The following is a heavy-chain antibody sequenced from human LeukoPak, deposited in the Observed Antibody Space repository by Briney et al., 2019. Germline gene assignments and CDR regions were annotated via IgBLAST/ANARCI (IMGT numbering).Heavy chain of an antibody. CDR1: GGSISSGSYY. CDR3: ARENEGDCSGGSCYEDYFDY. Sequence: SEILSLTCTVSGGSISSGSYYWSWIRQPAGKGLEWIGRIYTSGSTNYNPSLKSRVTISVDTSKNQFSLKLSSVTAADTAVYYCARENEGDCSGGSCYEDYFDYWGQGTLVTVSS. D-gene: IGHD2-15*01. V-gene: IGHV4-61*02. CDR2: IYTSGST. J-gene: IGHJ4*02.